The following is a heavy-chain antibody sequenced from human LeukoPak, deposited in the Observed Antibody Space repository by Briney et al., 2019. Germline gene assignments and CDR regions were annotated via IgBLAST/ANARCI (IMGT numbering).Heavy chain of an antibody. J-gene: IGHJ6*03. CDR1: GYTFTSYY. D-gene: IGHD2-8*01. CDR3: ATPTEWADYYYYYMDV. Sequence: ASVKVSCKASGYTFTSYYMHWVRQAPGQGLEWMGIINPSGGSTSYAQKFQGRVTMTRDTSTSTVYMELSSLRSEDTAVYYCATPTEWADYYYYYMDVWGKGTTVTVSS. V-gene: IGHV1-46*01. CDR2: INPSGGST.